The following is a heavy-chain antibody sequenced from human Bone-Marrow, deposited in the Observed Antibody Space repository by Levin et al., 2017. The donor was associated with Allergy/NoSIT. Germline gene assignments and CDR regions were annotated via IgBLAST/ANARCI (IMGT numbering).Heavy chain of an antibody. J-gene: IGHJ4*02. V-gene: IGHV3-7*01. CDR1: GITLSTYW. Sequence: GESLKISCAASGITLSTYWMTWVRQAPGKGLEWVANMKQDASEKFYADSVKGRFTMSRDNAKNSMYLQMNSLRVEDTAVYFCAIASADFWGQGTLVTVSS. CDR3: AIASADF. CDR2: MKQDASEK.